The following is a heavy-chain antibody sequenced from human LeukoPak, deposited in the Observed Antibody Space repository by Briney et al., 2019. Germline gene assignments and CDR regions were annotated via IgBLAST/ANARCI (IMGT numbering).Heavy chain of an antibody. CDR1: GFTFSSYG. D-gene: IGHD6-13*01. V-gene: IGHV3-30*02. J-gene: IGHJ4*02. Sequence: PGGSLRLSCAASGFTFSSYGMHWVRQAPGKGLEWVAFIRYDGSNKYYADSVKGRFTISRDNAKNSLYLQMNSLRAEDTAVYYCASIPGYSSSFDAWGQGTLVTVSS. CDR2: IRYDGSNK. CDR3: ASIPGYSSSFDA.